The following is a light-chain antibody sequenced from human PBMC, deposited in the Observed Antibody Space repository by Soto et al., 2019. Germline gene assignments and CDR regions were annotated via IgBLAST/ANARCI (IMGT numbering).Light chain of an antibody. J-gene: IGKJ1*01. V-gene: IGKV3-11*01. CDR1: QSVSSY. CDR2: DAS. CDR3: QQRSNWPWT. Sequence: EIVLNQSPGTLSLSPGERATLSCRASQSVSSYLAWYQQKPGQAPRLLIYDASNRATGIPARFSGSGSGTDFTLTISSLEPEDFAVYYCQQRSNWPWTFGQGTKV.